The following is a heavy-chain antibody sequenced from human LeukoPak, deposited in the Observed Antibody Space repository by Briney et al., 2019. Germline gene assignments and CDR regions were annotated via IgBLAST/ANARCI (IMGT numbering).Heavy chain of an antibody. V-gene: IGHV4-30-2*01. CDR3: ARGKYYDFWSGQQDSYYFDY. D-gene: IGHD3-3*01. CDR1: GGSISSGGYY. Sequence: SETLSLTCTVSGGSISSGGYYWSWIRQPPGKGLEWIGYIYHSGSTYYNPSLKSRVTISVDRSKNQFSLKLSSVTAADTAVYYCARGKYYDFWSGQQDSYYFDYWGQGTLVTVSS. J-gene: IGHJ4*02. CDR2: IYHSGST.